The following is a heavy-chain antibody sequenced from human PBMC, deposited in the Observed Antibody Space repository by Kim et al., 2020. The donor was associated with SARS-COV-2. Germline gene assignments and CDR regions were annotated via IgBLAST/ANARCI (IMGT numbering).Heavy chain of an antibody. J-gene: IGHJ4*02. CDR3: ARRDFQTGFDY. Sequence: SETLSLTCTVSGGSISSSSYYWGWIRQPPGKGLEWIGSIYYSGSTYYNPSLKSRVTISVDTSKNQFSLKLSSVTAADTAVYYCARRDFQTGFDYWGQGTLVTVSS. CDR2: IYYSGST. CDR1: GGSISSSSYY. V-gene: IGHV4-39*01.